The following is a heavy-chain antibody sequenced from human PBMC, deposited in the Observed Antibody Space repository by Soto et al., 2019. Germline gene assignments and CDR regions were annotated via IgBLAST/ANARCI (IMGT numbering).Heavy chain of an antibody. CDR3: ARDLPRKYSSSSGVLRWFDP. CDR1: GYTFTSYG. Sequence: ASVKVSCKASGYTFTSYGISWVRQAPGQGLEWMGWISAYNGNTNYAQKLQGRVTMTTDTSTSTAYMELRSLRSDDTAVYYWARDLPRKYSSSSGVLRWFDPWGQGTLVTVSS. D-gene: IGHD6-6*01. CDR2: ISAYNGNT. J-gene: IGHJ5*02. V-gene: IGHV1-18*01.